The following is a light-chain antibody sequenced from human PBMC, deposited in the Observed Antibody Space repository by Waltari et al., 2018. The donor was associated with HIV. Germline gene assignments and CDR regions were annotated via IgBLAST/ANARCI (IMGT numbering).Light chain of an antibody. CDR3: CSYAGSSTLV. V-gene: IGLV2-23*02. CDR1: SSDVGSSNL. J-gene: IGLJ2*01. CDR2: EVT. Sequence: QSALTQPASVSGSPGQSNTNSCTGTSSDVGSSNLVSWYQQNPGKAPKLMIYEVTKRPSGVSNRFSGSKSGNTASLTISGLQAEDEADYFCCSYAGSSTLVFGGGTKLTVL.